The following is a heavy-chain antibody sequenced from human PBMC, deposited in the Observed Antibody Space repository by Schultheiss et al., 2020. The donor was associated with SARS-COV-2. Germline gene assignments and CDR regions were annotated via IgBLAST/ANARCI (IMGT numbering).Heavy chain of an antibody. V-gene: IGHV4-4*02. D-gene: IGHD3-3*01. Sequence: SETLSLTCAVSGGSISSSNWWSWIRQPPGKGLEWIGEINHSGSTNYNPSLKSRVTISVDTSKNQFSLKLSSVTAADTAVYYCARTRLPITIFGVADYWGQGTLVTVSS. CDR2: INHSGST. CDR1: GGSISSSNW. J-gene: IGHJ4*02. CDR3: ARTRLPITIFGVADY.